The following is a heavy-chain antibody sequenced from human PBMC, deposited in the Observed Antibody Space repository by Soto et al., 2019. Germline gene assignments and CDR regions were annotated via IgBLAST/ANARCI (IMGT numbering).Heavy chain of an antibody. Sequence: QVQLVQSGAEVKKPGSSVKVSCKASGDTFSTYTITWMRQAPGQGLEWMGWMIPRCATSNYAQKFQGRVTITANESTNTSYMELRSLRSEDTAVYYCAREGLLLVPTTLNTGHYNNATYIWGQGPTVTASS. CDR1: GDTFSTYT. V-gene: IGHV1-69*12. J-gene: IGHJ6*02. D-gene: IGHD1-1*01. CDR2: MIPRCATS. CDR3: AREGLLLVPTTLNTGHYNNATYI.